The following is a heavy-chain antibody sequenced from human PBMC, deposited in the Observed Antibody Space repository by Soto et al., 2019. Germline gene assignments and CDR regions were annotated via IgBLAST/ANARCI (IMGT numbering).Heavy chain of an antibody. CDR1: GGSISSYY. D-gene: IGHD6-13*01. V-gene: IGHV4-59*08. Sequence: SETLSLTCTVSGGSISSYYWSWIRQPPGKGLEWIGYIYYSGSTNYNPSLKSRVTISVDTSKNQFSLKLSSVTAADTAVYYCARWDPLTAGFDYWGQGTLVTVSS. J-gene: IGHJ4*02. CDR3: ARWDPLTAGFDY. CDR2: IYYSGST.